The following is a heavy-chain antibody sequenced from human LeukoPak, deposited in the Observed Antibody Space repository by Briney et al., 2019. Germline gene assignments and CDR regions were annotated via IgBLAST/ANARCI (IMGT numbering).Heavy chain of an antibody. D-gene: IGHD4-17*01. CDR1: GFTFSNYA. CDR3: AKKGGTTAGNWFDP. Sequence: GGALRLSCVASGFTFSNYAMCCVRQAPGEGLEWVSSISGSDGSTYYADSVKGRFTISRDDSKNTLYLQMNSLRAEDTALYYCAKKGGTTAGNWFDPWGQGTLVTVSS. J-gene: IGHJ5*02. V-gene: IGHV3-23*01. CDR2: ISGSDGST.